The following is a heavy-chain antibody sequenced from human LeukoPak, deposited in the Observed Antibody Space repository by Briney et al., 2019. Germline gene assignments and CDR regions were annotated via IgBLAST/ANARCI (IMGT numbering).Heavy chain of an antibody. CDR3: ARSRNYDFWSGSKYYFDY. D-gene: IGHD3-3*01. Sequence: GGSVRLSCAASGCTFSGYAISWVRQAPGEGLEWVSAISGGGGSTYYADSVKGRFTISRDNSKNTLYLQMNSLRAEDTAVYYCARSRNYDFWSGSKYYFDYWGQGTLVTVSS. CDR1: GCTFSGYA. V-gene: IGHV3-23*01. J-gene: IGHJ4*02. CDR2: ISGGGGST.